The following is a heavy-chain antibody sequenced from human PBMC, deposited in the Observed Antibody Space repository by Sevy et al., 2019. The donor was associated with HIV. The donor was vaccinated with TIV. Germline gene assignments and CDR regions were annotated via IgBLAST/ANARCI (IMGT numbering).Heavy chain of an antibody. CDR1: GFNFSSYG. CDR3: AKDLHPPGPVRGTNFDY. CDR2: ISYEGSNT. D-gene: IGHD1-1*01. J-gene: IGHJ4*02. Sequence: GGSLRLSCAASGFNFSSYGMHWVRQAPGKGPEWLGVISYEGSNTYYGPSVKGRFTISRDNSKNTLYLQMNDMRTEDTAVYYCAKDLHPPGPVRGTNFDYWGRGTLVTVSS. V-gene: IGHV3-30*18.